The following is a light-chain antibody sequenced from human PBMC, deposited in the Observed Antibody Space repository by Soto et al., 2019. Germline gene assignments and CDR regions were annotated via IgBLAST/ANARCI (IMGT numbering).Light chain of an antibody. CDR2: DAT. CDR1: SSDVGRYNY. CDR3: SSYTSSSTVV. Sequence: QSALTQPASVSGSPGQSITISCTGTSSDVGRYNYVSWYQQHPGKVPKLMIYDATNRPSGVSNRFSGSKSGNTASLTISGLQAEDEADYYCSSYTSSSTVVFGGGTKLTVL. V-gene: IGLV2-14*03. J-gene: IGLJ2*01.